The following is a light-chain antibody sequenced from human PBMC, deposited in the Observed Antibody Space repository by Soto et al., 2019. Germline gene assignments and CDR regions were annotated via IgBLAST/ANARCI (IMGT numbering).Light chain of an antibody. Sequence: QSLLTQPASVSGSPGQSITISCTGTSSDVGGYNYVSWYQQHPGKPPKLVIYEVTNRPSGVSNRFSGSKSGNTASLTISGLQADDEANYYCSSYTSGSTLYVFGSGTKVTV. V-gene: IGLV2-14*01. J-gene: IGLJ1*01. CDR3: SSYTSGSTLYV. CDR1: SSDVGGYNY. CDR2: EVT.